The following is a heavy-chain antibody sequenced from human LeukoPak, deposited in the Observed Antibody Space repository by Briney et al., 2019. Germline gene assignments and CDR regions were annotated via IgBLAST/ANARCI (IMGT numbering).Heavy chain of an antibody. Sequence: ASVKVSCKVSGYTLTELSMHWVRQAPGKGLEWMGGFDPEDGETIYAQKFQGRVTITADESTSTAYMELSSLRSEDTAVYYCARDMYYYDSSGYKDAFDIWGQGTMVTVSS. J-gene: IGHJ3*02. D-gene: IGHD3-22*01. CDR3: ARDMYYYDSSGYKDAFDI. V-gene: IGHV1-24*01. CDR2: FDPEDGET. CDR1: GYTLTELS.